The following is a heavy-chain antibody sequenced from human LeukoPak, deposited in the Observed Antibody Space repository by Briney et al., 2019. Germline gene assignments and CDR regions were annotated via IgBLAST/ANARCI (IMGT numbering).Heavy chain of an antibody. Sequence: PGGSLRLSCAASGFTFSSYWMSWVRQAPGKGLEWVANIKQDGSEKYYVDSVKGRFTIFRDNAKNSLYLQMNSLRAEDTAVYYCARDNYGDYVYKYWYFDLWGRGTLVTVSS. D-gene: IGHD4-17*01. CDR2: IKQDGSEK. CDR3: ARDNYGDYVYKYWYFDL. V-gene: IGHV3-7*01. J-gene: IGHJ2*01. CDR1: GFTFSSYW.